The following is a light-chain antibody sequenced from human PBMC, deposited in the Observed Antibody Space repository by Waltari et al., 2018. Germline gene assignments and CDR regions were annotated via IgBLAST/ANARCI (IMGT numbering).Light chain of an antibody. CDR2: AAS. Sequence: DIQMTQSPSSLSASVGDRVTITCRASQSISNHLNWYQQKPGKVPKLLIYAASTLQSGVPSRFSGSGSGTDFTLTISSLQAEDVAVYYCQQYYDAPRTFGQGTKVEIK. J-gene: IGKJ1*01. V-gene: IGKV1-39*01. CDR1: QSISNH. CDR3: QQYYDAPRT.